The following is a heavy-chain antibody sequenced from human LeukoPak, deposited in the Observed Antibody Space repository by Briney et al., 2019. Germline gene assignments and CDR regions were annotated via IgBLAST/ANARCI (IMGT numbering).Heavy chain of an antibody. CDR1: GGPINSGSYS. V-gene: IGHV4-61*02. CDR3: ARADRSGYFGNVVAFDI. J-gene: IGHJ3*02. Sequence: PSQTLSLTCTVSGGPINSGSYSWTWIRQPAGKGLKWIGRIHISGSTHYTPSLKSRVTISVDTSKNRFSLKLSSVTAADTAVYYCARADRSGYFGNVVAFDIWGQGTMVTVSS. CDR2: IHISGST. D-gene: IGHD3-22*01.